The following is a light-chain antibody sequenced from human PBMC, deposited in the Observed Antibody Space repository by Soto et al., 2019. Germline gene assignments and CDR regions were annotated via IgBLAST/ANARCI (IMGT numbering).Light chain of an antibody. CDR2: DTS. CDR3: QRYNNWPLT. Sequence: DIVMTQSPDSLAVSLGERATINCKSSQSVIHTSNNKSYLAWYQHKPGQTPRLLIYDTSTRATGVPARFSGSRSGTEFTLTINSLQSEDFAVYYCQRYNNWPLTFGGGTKVDIK. CDR1: QSVIHTSNNKSY. V-gene: IGKV4-1*01. J-gene: IGKJ4*01.